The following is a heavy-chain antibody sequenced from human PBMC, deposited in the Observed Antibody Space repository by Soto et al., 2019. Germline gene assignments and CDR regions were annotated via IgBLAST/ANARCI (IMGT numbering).Heavy chain of an antibody. CDR1: GFTFYRYD. CDR3: VRRGSETGWYYDQ. V-gene: IGHV3-23*02. J-gene: IGHJ4*02. D-gene: IGHD6-19*01. Sequence: EVQLLESGGGLVQPGGSLRLSCAASGFTFYRYDMFWVRQTPRRGLEWVSFISGSGGRIEYGDFVRGRFTASRDNAEDTLSLQMNSLAFDDTGVYYCVRRGSETGWYYDQWGQGTLDAVSS. CDR2: ISGSGGRI.